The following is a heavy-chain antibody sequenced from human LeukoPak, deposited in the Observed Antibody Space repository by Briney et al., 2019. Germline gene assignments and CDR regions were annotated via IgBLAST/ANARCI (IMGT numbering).Heavy chain of an antibody. CDR2: IYYSGST. D-gene: IGHD3-10*01. J-gene: IGHJ5*02. CDR3: ARTHSYYYGSGSLNWFDP. Sequence: SETLSLTCTVSGGSISSYYWSWIRQPPGKGLEWIGYIYYSGSTNYNPSLKSRVTISVDTSKNQYSLKLRSVTAADTAVYYCARTHSYYYGSGSLNWFDPWGQGTLVTVSS. V-gene: IGHV4-59*01. CDR1: GGSISSYY.